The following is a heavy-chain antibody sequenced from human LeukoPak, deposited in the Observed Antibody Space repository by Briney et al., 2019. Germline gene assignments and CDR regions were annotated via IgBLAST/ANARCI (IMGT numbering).Heavy chain of an antibody. Sequence: PSETLSLTCSVSGGSISSSNYYWSWIRQPAGKGLEWIGRIYTSESTNYNPSLKSRVTISVDTSRNQFSLKLSSVTAADTAVYYCARFFVLEGWDMQWLPRYFDYWGQGTLVTVSS. CDR2: IYTSEST. CDR3: ARFFVLEGWDMQWLPRYFDY. D-gene: IGHD6-19*01. CDR1: GGSISSSNYY. V-gene: IGHV4-61*02. J-gene: IGHJ4*02.